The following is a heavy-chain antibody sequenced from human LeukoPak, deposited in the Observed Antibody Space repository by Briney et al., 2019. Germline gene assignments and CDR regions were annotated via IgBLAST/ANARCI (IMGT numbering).Heavy chain of an antibody. CDR3: AREGDSSGFVIDY. V-gene: IGHV3-7*01. CDR1: GFTFSSYW. D-gene: IGHD3-22*01. CDR2: IKQDGSEK. Sequence: PGGSLRLSCAASGFTFSSYWMSWVRQAPGKGLEWVANIKQDGSEKYYADSVKGRFTISRDNAKNSLYLQMNSLRAEDTAVYYCAREGDSSGFVIDYWGQGTLVTVSS. J-gene: IGHJ4*02.